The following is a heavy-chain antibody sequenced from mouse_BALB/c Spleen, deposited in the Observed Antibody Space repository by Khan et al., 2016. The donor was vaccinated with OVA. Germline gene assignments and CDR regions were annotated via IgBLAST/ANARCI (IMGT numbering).Heavy chain of an antibody. Sequence: VRLQQSGAELVKPGASVRLSCTASGFNIKDTYIHWVKQRPEQGLEWIGRIAPANGNTKYDPKFQDKATITSDTSSNTSYLQLSSLTSEDTAVYCCAHPSYDPRFFEVWGAGTTVTVSS. D-gene: IGHD2-3*01. V-gene: IGHV14-3*02. CDR3: AHPSYDPRFFEV. CDR1: GFNIKDTY. J-gene: IGHJ1*01. CDR2: IAPANGNT.